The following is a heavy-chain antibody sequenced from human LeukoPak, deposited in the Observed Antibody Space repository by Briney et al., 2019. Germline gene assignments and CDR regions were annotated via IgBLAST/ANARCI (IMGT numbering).Heavy chain of an antibody. V-gene: IGHV3-23*01. CDR1: GFTFSSYA. J-gene: IGHJ4*02. CDR3: ACPLRSDGSDY. CDR2: ISGSGGST. D-gene: IGHD4-17*01. Sequence: GGSLRLSCAASGFTFSSYAMSWVRQAPGKGLEWVSAISGSGGSTYCADSVKGRFTISRDNSKNTLYLQMNSLRAEDTAVYYCACPLRSDGSDYWGQGTLVTVSS.